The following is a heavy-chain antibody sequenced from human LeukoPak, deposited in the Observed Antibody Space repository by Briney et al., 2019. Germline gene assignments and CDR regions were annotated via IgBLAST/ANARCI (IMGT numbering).Heavy chain of an antibody. CDR2: INPNSGGT. CDR3: ARVSGGGRRGAFDI. Sequence: ASVKVSCKASGYTFTGYYMHWVRQAPGQGLEWMGWINPNSGGTNYAQKFQGRVTTTRDTSISTAYMELSRLRSDDTAVYYCARVSGGGRRGAFDIWGQGTMVTVSS. D-gene: IGHD2-15*01. CDR1: GYTFTGYY. V-gene: IGHV1-2*02. J-gene: IGHJ3*02.